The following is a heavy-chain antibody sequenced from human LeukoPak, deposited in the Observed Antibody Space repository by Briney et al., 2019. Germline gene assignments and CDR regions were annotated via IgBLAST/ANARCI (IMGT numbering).Heavy chain of an antibody. CDR1: GFTVSSNY. D-gene: IGHD3-9*01. CDR3: AKDPPYYDILTVPDY. CDR2: IYSGVST. Sequence: GGSLRLSCAASGFTVSSNYMSWVRQAPGKGLEWVSVIYSGVSTYYADSVKGRFTISRDNSKNTLYLQMNSLRAEDTAVYYCAKDPPYYDILTVPDYWGQGTLVTVSS. V-gene: IGHV3-53*01. J-gene: IGHJ4*02.